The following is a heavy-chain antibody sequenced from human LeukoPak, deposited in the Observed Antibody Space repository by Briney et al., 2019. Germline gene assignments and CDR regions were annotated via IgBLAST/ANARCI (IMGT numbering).Heavy chain of an antibody. CDR3: AQYSTSSGGLEY. D-gene: IGHD6-6*01. Sequence: SETLSLTCAVYGGSFSGYYWSWIRQPPGKGLEWIGEINHSGSTNYNPSLKSRVTISVDTSKNQFSLRLSSVTAADTAMYYCAQYSTSSGGLEYWGQGTLVTVSS. CDR2: INHSGST. V-gene: IGHV4-34*01. CDR1: GGSFSGYY. J-gene: IGHJ4*02.